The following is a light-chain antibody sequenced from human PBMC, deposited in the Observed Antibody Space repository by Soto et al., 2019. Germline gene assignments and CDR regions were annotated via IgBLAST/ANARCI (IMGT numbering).Light chain of an antibody. J-gene: IGKJ2*01. CDR2: AAS. Sequence: DIQMTQSPLSLSASVGDRVTITCRASQSISSYLNWYQQKPGKAPKLLMYAASSLQSGVPSRFSGSGSGTDFTLTISSLQPEDFATYYCQQSYSNLHTFGQGTRLEIK. CDR3: QQSYSNLHT. CDR1: QSISSY. V-gene: IGKV1-39*01.